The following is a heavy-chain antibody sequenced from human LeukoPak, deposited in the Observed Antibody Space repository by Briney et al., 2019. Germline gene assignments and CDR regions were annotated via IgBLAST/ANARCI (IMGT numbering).Heavy chain of an antibody. J-gene: IGHJ4*02. CDR3: VSLTTVTTIV. D-gene: IGHD4-17*01. V-gene: IGHV4-59*01. CDR1: GGSISSYY. Sequence: SETLSLTCTVSGGSISSYYWSWIRQPPGKGLEWIGYIYYSGSTNYNPSLKSRVTISVDTSKNQFSLKLSSVTAADTAVYYCVSLTTVTTIVWGQGTLVTVSS. CDR2: IYYSGST.